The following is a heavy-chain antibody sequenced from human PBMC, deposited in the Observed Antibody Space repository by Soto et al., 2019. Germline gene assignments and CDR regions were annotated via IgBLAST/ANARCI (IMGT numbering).Heavy chain of an antibody. V-gene: IGHV4-34*01. Sequence: SETLSLTCAVYGGSFSGYYWSWIRQPPGKGLEWIGEINHSGSTNYNPSLKSRVTISVDTSKNQFSLKLSSVTAADTAVYYCARVVGGGYCSGGSCYSRGYYYYGMDVWGQGTTVTVSS. J-gene: IGHJ6*02. CDR1: GGSFSGYY. D-gene: IGHD2-15*01. CDR2: INHSGST. CDR3: ARVVGGGYCSGGSCYSRGYYYYGMDV.